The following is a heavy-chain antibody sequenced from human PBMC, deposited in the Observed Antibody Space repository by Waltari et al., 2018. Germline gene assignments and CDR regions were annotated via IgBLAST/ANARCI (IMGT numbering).Heavy chain of an antibody. J-gene: IGHJ4*02. Sequence: QLQLQESGPGLVTPWETLSLTCTVSGESINSDPYYCGWIRQPPGKGLEWIASIFYRGSTYYNPSLKSRVTISVETSKNQFSLKLSSVTAADTAVYYCARLYSGTRPPDFWGQGTLVTVSS. V-gene: IGHV4-39*01. D-gene: IGHD2-2*01. CDR1: GESINSDPYY. CDR2: IFYRGST. CDR3: ARLYSGTRPPDF.